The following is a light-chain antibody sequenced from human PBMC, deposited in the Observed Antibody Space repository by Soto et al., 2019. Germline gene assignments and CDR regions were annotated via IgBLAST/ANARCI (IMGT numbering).Light chain of an antibody. CDR1: QGISNY. CDR3: LQHKSYPWT. Sequence: DIQMTQSPSAMSTSVGDRVTITCRARQGISNYLAWFQQKPGKVPTRLIFAASSLQSAVPSRFSGSGSGTEFTLTISSLQPEDFATYYCLQHKSYPWTFGQGTKVEIK. CDR2: AAS. V-gene: IGKV1-17*03. J-gene: IGKJ1*01.